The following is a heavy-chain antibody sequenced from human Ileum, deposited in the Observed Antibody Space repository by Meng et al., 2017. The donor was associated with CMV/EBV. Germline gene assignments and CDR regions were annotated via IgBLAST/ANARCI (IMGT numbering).Heavy chain of an antibody. CDR2: INAGGST. D-gene: IGHD4-17*01. CDR1: GRSISTYY. V-gene: IGHV4-4*07. J-gene: IGHJ4*02. Sequence: QVNLQGSGPGLVKPSETLSLTCAGSGRSISTYYWTWVRQPAGKGLEWIGRINAGGSTNDNPSLKSRVTMSVDTSKNQFSLKVTSVTAADTAVYYCAREENTVNQFEYWGQGTLVTVSS. CDR3: AREENTVNQFEY.